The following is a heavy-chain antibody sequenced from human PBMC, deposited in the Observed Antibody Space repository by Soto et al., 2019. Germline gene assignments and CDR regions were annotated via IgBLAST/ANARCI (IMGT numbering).Heavy chain of an antibody. CDR3: DRLTSYYDSSGYK. CDR2: TSYSGSN. J-gene: IGHJ4*02. CDR1: GGSISSGDYY. Sequence: SETLSLTCTVSGGSISSGDYYWGWIRQSPGKGLEWIGDTSYSGSNYYNPSLKSRVTISVDASKNQFALKLRSVTAADTAVYYCDRLTSYYDSSGYKWGQGTLVPVSS. D-gene: IGHD3-22*01. V-gene: IGHV4-30-4*01.